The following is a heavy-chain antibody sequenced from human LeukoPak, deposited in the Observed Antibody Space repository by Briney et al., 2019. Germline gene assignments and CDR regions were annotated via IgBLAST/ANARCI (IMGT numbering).Heavy chain of an antibody. CDR3: ASVVAVSGRNPYYFDY. D-gene: IGHD6-19*01. J-gene: IGHJ4*02. V-gene: IGHV3-20*04. Sequence: AGGSLRLSCAASGFTFDDYGMSWVRQAPGKGLEWVSGINWNGGSTGYADSVKGRFTISRDNAKNTLYLQMNSLRAEDTALYYCASVVAVSGRNPYYFDYWGQGTLVTVSS. CDR2: INWNGGST. CDR1: GFTFDDYG.